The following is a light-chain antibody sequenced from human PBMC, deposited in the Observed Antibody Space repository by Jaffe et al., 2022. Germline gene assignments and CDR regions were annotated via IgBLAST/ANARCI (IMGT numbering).Light chain of an antibody. CDR3: QQYGSSPRT. CDR2: GAS. Sequence: EIVLTQSPGTLSLSPGERATLSCRASQSVRSSYLAWYQQKPGQAPRLLIYGASSRATGIPDRFSGSGSGTDFTLTISRLEPEDFAVYYCQQYGSSPRTFGQGTKLEIK. V-gene: IGKV3-20*01. CDR1: QSVRSSY. J-gene: IGKJ2*02.